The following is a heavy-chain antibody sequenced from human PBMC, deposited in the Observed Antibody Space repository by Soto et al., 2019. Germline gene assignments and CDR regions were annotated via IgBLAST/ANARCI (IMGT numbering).Heavy chain of an antibody. Sequence: PSETLSLTCTVSGGSISSDGYYRSWIRQHPGKGLEWIGSIYYSGNTYYNPSLKSGVTISVDTSKTRFSLKLSSVTAADTAIYYCARDRKIAVAGIDAFDIWGQGTMVTVSS. J-gene: IGHJ3*02. D-gene: IGHD6-19*01. V-gene: IGHV4-31*03. CDR3: ARDRKIAVAGIDAFDI. CDR2: IYYSGNT. CDR1: GGSISSDGYY.